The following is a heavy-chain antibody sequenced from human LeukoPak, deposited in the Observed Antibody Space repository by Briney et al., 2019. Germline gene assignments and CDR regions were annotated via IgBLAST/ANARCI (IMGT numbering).Heavy chain of an antibody. D-gene: IGHD3-22*01. CDR2: IKQDGSEK. Sequence: GGSLRLSCAASGFTFSSYWMSWVRQAPGKGLEWVANIKQDGSEKYYVDSVKGRFTISRDNAKNSLYLQMNSLRAEDTAVYYCARDSGVFTMIVVAIGAHFDYWGQGTLVTVSS. V-gene: IGHV3-7*01. J-gene: IGHJ4*02. CDR1: GFTFSSYW. CDR3: ARDSGVFTMIVVAIGAHFDY.